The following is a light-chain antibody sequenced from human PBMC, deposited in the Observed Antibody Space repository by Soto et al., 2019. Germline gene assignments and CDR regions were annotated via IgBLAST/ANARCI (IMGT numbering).Light chain of an antibody. J-gene: IGKJ1*01. CDR2: GAS. V-gene: IGKV3-20*01. CDR1: QSVSNSY. CDR3: QQYGSSPRT. Sequence: EIVLTQSPGTLSLSPVERATLSCRASQSVSNSYLAWYQQKPGQAPRLLIYGASSRATGIPDRFSGSGSVTDFTLTISRLEPEDFAVYFCQQYGSSPRTFGQGTKVDIK.